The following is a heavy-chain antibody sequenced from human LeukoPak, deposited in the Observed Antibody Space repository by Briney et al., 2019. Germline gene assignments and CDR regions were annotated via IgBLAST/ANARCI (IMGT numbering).Heavy chain of an antibody. CDR1: GGSFSGYY. CDR3: ARTLWSPFNYYYYMDV. V-gene: IGHV4-34*01. CDR2: INHSGST. D-gene: IGHD5-18*01. Sequence: PSETLSLTCAVYGGSFSGYYWSWIRQPPGKGLEWIGEINHSGSTNYNPSLKSRVTISVDSSKNQFSLKLSSVTAADTAVYYCARTLWSPFNYYYYMDVWGKGTTVTISS. J-gene: IGHJ6*03.